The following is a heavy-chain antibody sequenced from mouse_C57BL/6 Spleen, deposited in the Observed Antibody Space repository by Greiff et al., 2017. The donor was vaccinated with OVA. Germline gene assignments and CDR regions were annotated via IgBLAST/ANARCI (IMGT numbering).Heavy chain of an antibody. D-gene: IGHD1-1*01. CDR2: IWSGGST. Sequence: VKLVESGPGLVQPSQSLSITCTVSGFSLTSYGVHWVRQSPGKGLEWLGVIWSGGSTDYNAAFISRLSISKDNSKSQVFFKMNSLQADDTAIYYCAMIYYYGSSYSAMDYWGQGTSGTVSS. CDR3: AMIYYYGSSYSAMDY. CDR1: GFSLTSYG. J-gene: IGHJ4*01. V-gene: IGHV2-2*01.